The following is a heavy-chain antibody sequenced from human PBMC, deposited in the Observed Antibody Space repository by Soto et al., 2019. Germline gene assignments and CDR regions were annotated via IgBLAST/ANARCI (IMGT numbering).Heavy chain of an antibody. J-gene: IGHJ2*01. CDR2: IIPSFGTT. D-gene: IGHD3-22*01. CDR1: GGTFSSFA. Sequence: QVQLMQSGAEVKKPGSSVKVSCNASGGTFSSFAISWVRQAPGQGLEWVGGIIPSFGTTKYAEHFQDRVTHTADESTGTASMELSSLKSHATAAYFCSRYPYYYDSKGNLAGYFALLGLGTLVTVSS. CDR3: SRYPYYYDSKGNLAGYFAL. V-gene: IGHV1-69*01.